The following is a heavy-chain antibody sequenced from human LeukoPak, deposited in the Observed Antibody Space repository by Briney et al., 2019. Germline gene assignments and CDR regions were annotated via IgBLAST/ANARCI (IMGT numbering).Heavy chain of an antibody. V-gene: IGHV3-74*01. CDR2: INTDGGFT. D-gene: IGHD1-26*01. CDR3: AREAKVGGALQY. Sequence: GGSLRLSCAASGFIFIDYWMHWVRQAPGKGLVWVSRINTDGGFTRYADSVQGRFIISRDTGKNTLFLQMNSLRAEDTAVYYCAREAKVGGALQYWGQGILVTVSS. CDR1: GFIFIDYW. J-gene: IGHJ4*02.